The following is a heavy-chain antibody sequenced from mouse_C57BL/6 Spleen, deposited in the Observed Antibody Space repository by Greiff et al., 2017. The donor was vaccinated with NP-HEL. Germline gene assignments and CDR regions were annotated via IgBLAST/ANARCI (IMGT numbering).Heavy chain of an antibody. CDR2: IYPGDGDT. CDR3: ACCETTVDY. Sequence: VQLQQSGPELVKPGASVKISCKASGYAFSSYWMNWVKQRPGKGLEWIGRIYPGDGDTNYNGKFQGKATLTADKSSSTAYMQLSILTSADSAFYCWACCETTVDYWGQGTTLTVSS. J-gene: IGHJ2*01. V-gene: IGHV1-82*01. CDR1: GYAFSSYW. D-gene: IGHD1-1*01.